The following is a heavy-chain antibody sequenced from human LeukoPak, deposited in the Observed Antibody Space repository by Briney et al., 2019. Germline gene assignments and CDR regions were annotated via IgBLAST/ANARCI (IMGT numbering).Heavy chain of an antibody. D-gene: IGHD4-17*01. CDR1: EFTFSTYW. Sequence: PGGSLRLSCAASEFTFSTYWMTWVRQAPGKGLEWVADIKQDGSEKYYVDSVKGRFTISRQNAKKSLFLQMNSLRAEDTAVYYCAREAGGPTVTTHLDYWGQGTLVTVSS. CDR2: IKQDGSEK. V-gene: IGHV3-7*01. CDR3: AREAGGPTVTTHLDY. J-gene: IGHJ4*02.